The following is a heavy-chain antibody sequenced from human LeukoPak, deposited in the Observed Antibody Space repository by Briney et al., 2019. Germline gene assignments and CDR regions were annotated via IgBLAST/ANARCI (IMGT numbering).Heavy chain of an antibody. CDR2: IIPIFGTA. D-gene: IGHD5-24*01. Sequence: SVKVSCKASGYTFTGYYMHWVRQAPGQGLEWMGGIIPIFGTANYAQKFQGRVTITADKSTSTAYMELSSLRSEDTAVYYCASHQGGDGYNYVLDYWGQGTLVTVSS. J-gene: IGHJ4*02. V-gene: IGHV1-69*06. CDR3: ASHQGGDGYNYVLDY. CDR1: GYTFTGYY.